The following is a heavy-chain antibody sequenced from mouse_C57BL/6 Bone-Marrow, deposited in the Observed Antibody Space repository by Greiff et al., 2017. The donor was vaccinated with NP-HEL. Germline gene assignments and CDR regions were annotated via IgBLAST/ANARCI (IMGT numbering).Heavy chain of an antibody. CDR1: GYAFSSYW. Sequence: VQLVESGAELVKPGASVKISCKASGYAFSSYWMNWVKQRPGQGLEWIGQIYPGDGDTKYNGKFKGKATLTADKSSSTAYMQVSSLTSEDSAVYFWARGDYGSSRFGYAMDYWGQGTSVTVSS. CDR3: ARGDYGSSRFGYAMDY. CDR2: IYPGDGDT. J-gene: IGHJ4*01. D-gene: IGHD1-1*01. V-gene: IGHV1-80*01.